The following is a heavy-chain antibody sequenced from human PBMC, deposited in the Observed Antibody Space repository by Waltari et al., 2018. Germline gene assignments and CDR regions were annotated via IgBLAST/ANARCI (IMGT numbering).Heavy chain of an antibody. Sequence: EVQLVESGGGLVKPGGSLRLSCAASGFTFRSYSMNCVRHAPGKGLAWVSSISSSSSYIYYADSVKGRFTISRDNAKNSLYLQMNSLRAEDTAVYYCARAEGSVVVPAAIPYYYYGMDVWGQGTTVTVSS. CDR3: ARAEGSVVVPAAIPYYYYGMDV. V-gene: IGHV3-21*01. D-gene: IGHD2-2*01. CDR1: GFTFRSYS. J-gene: IGHJ6*02. CDR2: ISSSSSYI.